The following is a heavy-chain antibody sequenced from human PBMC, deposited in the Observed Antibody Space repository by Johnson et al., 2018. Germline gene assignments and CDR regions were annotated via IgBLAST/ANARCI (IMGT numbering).Heavy chain of an antibody. CDR2: VGGTGTT. D-gene: IGHD6-6*01. CDR1: GFTFSDYA. J-gene: IGHJ3*01. V-gene: IGHV3-23*04. CDR3: AKRRASGSSRDDAFDF. Sequence: VQLVESGGGLVQPGGSLRLSCAASGFTFSDYAVNWVRQAPGKGLEWVSVVGGTGTTFYADSVTGRFTISRDNSKNTMYLQMNSLRAGDTAVYYCAKRRASGSSRDDAFDFWGQGTMVTVSS.